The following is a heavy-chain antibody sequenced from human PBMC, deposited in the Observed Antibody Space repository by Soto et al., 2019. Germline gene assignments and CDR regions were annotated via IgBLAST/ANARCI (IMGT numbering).Heavy chain of an antibody. CDR3: ARSPSQTYNRFDA. J-gene: IGHJ5*02. CDR1: GDSVSSNSAA. Sequence: SQTLSLTCAISGDSVSSNSAAWNWIRKSPSRGLEWLGRTYYRSKWYNDYAHSVKSRITINPDTSKNQFSLQLNSVTPEDTAVYYCARSPSQTYNRFDAWGQGTLVTVSS. CDR2: TYYRSKWYN. V-gene: IGHV6-1*01.